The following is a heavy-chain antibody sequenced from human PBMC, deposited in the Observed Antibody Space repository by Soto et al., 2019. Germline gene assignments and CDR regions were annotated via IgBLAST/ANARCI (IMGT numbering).Heavy chain of an antibody. CDR2: IYHTGGT. D-gene: IGHD3-3*01. CDR1: GGSISSGGYS. V-gene: IGHV4-30-2*02. J-gene: IGHJ5*02. CDR3: ATRITVFGLLIPPFDP. Sequence: TLSLTCAVSGGSISSGGYSWSWIRQPPGKGLEWIGYIYHTGGTHYNPSLKSRVTMSVDTSKNQFSLRLSSVTAADTAIYYCATRITVFGLLIPPFDPWGQGTQVTVS.